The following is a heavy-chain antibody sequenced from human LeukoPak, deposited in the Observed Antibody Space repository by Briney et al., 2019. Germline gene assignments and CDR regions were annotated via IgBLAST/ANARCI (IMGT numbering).Heavy chain of an antibody. D-gene: IGHD6-19*01. Sequence: PGGSLRLSCAASGFTFSSYSMNWVRQAPGKGLEWVSSISSSSSYIYYADSVKGRFTISRDNAKNSLYLQMNSLRAEDTAVYYCARGGSSGSVSDYWGQGTLVTVSS. CDR2: ISSSSSYI. CDR3: ARGGSSGSVSDY. J-gene: IGHJ4*02. V-gene: IGHV3-21*01. CDR1: GFTFSSYS.